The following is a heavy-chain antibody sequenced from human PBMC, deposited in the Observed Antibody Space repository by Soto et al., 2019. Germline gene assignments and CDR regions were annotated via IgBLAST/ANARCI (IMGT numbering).Heavy chain of an antibody. CDR1: GFIFSEST. CDR2: VSTSGRST. J-gene: IGHJ4*02. V-gene: IGHV3-64D*06. CDR3: VKQAHGLDGVAFDY. Sequence: GGSLRLSCSASGFIFSESTIYWVRQVPGKGLEAISAVSTSGRSTYYADSVKDRFTISRDNSKNTLFIQMGSLRPEDTAIYYCVKQAHGLDGVAFDYWGQGTQVTVSS. D-gene: IGHD2-15*01.